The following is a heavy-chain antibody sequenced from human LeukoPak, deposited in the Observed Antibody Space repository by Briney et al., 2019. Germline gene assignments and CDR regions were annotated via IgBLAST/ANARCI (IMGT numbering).Heavy chain of an antibody. Sequence: GASVKVSCKASGYTFTSYDINWVRQATGPGLEWMGWMNPNSGNTGYAQKFQGRVTITRNTSISTAYMELSSLRSEDTAVYYCAREAKDSGTDYWGQGTLVTVSS. CDR1: GYTFTSYD. J-gene: IGHJ4*02. CDR2: MNPNSGNT. D-gene: IGHD2-2*01. CDR3: AREAKDSGTDY. V-gene: IGHV1-8*03.